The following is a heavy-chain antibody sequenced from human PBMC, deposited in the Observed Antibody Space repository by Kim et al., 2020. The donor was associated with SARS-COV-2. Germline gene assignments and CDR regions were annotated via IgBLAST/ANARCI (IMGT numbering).Heavy chain of an antibody. CDR2: IYPGDSDT. D-gene: IGHD3-10*01. V-gene: IGHV5-51*01. Sequence: GESLKISCKCSGYSFTSYWIGWVRQMPGKGLEWMGIIYPGDSDTRYSPSFQGQVTISADKSISTAYLQWSSLKASDTAMYYCARPYMGLYGSGSYFFDYWGQGTLVTVSS. CDR3: ARPYMGLYGSGSYFFDY. J-gene: IGHJ4*02. CDR1: GYSFTSYW.